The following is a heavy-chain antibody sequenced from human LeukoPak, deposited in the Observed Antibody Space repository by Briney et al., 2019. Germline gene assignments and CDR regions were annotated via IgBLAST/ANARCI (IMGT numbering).Heavy chain of an antibody. Sequence: SETLSLTCTVSGGSISSYYWSWIRQPPGKGLGWIGYIYYSGSTNYNPSLKSRVTISVDTSKNQFSLKLSSVTAADTAVYYCARSVDTAMGYGMDVWGQGTTVTVSS. V-gene: IGHV4-59*01. D-gene: IGHD5-18*01. J-gene: IGHJ6*02. CDR1: GGSISSYY. CDR2: IYYSGST. CDR3: ARSVDTAMGYGMDV.